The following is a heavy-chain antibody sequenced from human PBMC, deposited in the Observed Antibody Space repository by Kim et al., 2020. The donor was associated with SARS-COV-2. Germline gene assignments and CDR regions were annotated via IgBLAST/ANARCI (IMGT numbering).Heavy chain of an antibody. CDR2: ISSSGSTI. CDR1: GFTFSGYS. V-gene: IGHV3-48*02. CDR3: ARPGYGSGSYGY. D-gene: IGHD3-10*01. J-gene: IGHJ4*02. Sequence: GGSLRLSCAASGFTFSGYSMNWVRQAPGKGLEWVSYISSSGSTIDYADSVKGRFTISRDNAKNSLYLQMNSLRDEDTAIYYCARPGYGSGSYGYWGQGNLVTVSS.